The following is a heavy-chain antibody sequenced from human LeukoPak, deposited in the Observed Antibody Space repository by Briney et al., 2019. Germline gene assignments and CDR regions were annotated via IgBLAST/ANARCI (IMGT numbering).Heavy chain of an antibody. CDR3: AKPLGYCTGGVCYSNYFDP. CDR2: ISGSGGNT. Sequence: GGTLRLSCAASGCTFYNYAMSWVRQAPGKGLEWVSTISGSGGNTYYADSVKGRFTISRDNSENTLYLQMNSLRAEDTAVYYCAKPLGYCTGGVCYSNYFDPWGQGTLVTVSS. J-gene: IGHJ5*02. V-gene: IGHV3-23*01. D-gene: IGHD2-8*02. CDR1: GCTFYNYA.